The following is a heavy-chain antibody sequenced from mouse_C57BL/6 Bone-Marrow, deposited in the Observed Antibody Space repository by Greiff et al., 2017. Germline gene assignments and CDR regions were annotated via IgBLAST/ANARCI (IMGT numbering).Heavy chain of an antibody. Sequence: EVQRVESGPGLAKPSQTLSLTCSVTGYSITSDYWNWIRKFPGNKLEYMGYISYSGSTYYNPSLNSRISITRDTSKNQYYLQLNSVTTEDTATYYCARTLGRDSYWYFDVWGTGTTVTVSS. CDR3: ARTLGRDSYWYFDV. J-gene: IGHJ1*03. CDR1: GYSITSDY. CDR2: ISYSGST. D-gene: IGHD4-1*01. V-gene: IGHV3-8*01.